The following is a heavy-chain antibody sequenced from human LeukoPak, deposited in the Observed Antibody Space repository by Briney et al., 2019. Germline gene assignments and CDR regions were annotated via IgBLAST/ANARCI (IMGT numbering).Heavy chain of an antibody. CDR1: GFTFSSYG. J-gene: IGHJ4*02. CDR3: AKDQGYEEAMTRGHFDY. Sequence: QPGGSLRLSCAASGFTFSSYGMHWVRQAPGKGLEWVADISYDGSNKYYADSVKGRFTISRDNSKNTLYLQMNSLRAEDTAVYYCAKDQGYEEAMTRGHFDYWGQGTLVTVSS. CDR2: ISYDGSNK. V-gene: IGHV3-30*18. D-gene: IGHD2-2*01.